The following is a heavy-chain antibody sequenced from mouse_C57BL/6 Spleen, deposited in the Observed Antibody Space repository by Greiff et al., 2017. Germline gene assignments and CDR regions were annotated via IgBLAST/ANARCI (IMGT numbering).Heavy chain of an antibody. CDR3: STTVVGFDD. V-gene: IGHV14-1*01. CDR1: GFNIKDYY. CDR2: IDPEDGDT. D-gene: IGHD1-1*01. J-gene: IGHJ2*01. Sequence: VPLQQSGAELVRPGASVKLSCTASGFNIKDYYMHWVKQRPEQGLEWIGRIDPEDGDTEYAPKFQGEATRAADTSTNAAYLQLSSLTSEDTAVYYGSTTVVGFDDWGQGTTLTVSS.